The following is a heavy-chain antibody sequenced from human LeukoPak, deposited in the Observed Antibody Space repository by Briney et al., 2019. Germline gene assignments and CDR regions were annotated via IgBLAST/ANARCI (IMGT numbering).Heavy chain of an antibody. V-gene: IGHV3-23*01. CDR2: ISGSGGST. D-gene: IGHD2-15*01. CDR3: AKTSWGLVAATLWDYDY. CDR1: GFTFSSYG. Sequence: GGSLRLSCAASGFTFSSYGMSWVRQAPGKGLEWVSAISGSGGSTYYADSVKGRFTISRDNSKNTLYLQMSSLRAEDTAVYYCAKTSWGLVAATLWDYDYWGQGTLVTVSS. J-gene: IGHJ4*02.